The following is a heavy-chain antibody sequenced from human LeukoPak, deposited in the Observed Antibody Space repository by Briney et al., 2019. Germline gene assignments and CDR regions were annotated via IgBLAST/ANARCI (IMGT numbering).Heavy chain of an antibody. V-gene: IGHV4-39*07. CDR3: ARDRAEGAFDI. J-gene: IGHJ3*02. D-gene: IGHD6-19*01. CDR1: GGSIRSSYYY. CDR2: IYDSGST. Sequence: SETLSLTCTVSGGSIRSSYYYWGWIRQPPGKGLEWIGSIYDSGSTYYNPSLKSRVTISVDTSKNQFSLKLSSVTAADTAVYYCARDRAEGAFDIWGQGTMVTVSS.